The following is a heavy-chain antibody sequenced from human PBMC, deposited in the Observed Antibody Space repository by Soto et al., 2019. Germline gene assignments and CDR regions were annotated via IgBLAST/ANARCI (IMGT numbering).Heavy chain of an antibody. CDR1: GFPFSGYS. D-gene: IGHD3-22*01. V-gene: IGHV3-20*04. CDR2: INCTGDST. J-gene: IGHJ4*02. CDR3: AREYPNYYDSSGYPDY. Sequence: PGGSLRLSCIGSGFPFSGYSMNWVRQTPGKGLEWLSGINCTGDSTCYADSVKGRFTISRDNAKNSLYLQMNSLRAEDTALYYCAREYPNYYDSSGYPDYWGQGTLVTVSS.